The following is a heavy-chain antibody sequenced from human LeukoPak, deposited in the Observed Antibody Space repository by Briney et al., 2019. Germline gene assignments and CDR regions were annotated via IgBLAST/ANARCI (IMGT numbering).Heavy chain of an antibody. CDR3: ARAIRYCSSTSCYGFDY. J-gene: IGHJ4*02. CDR1: GFTFSSYS. D-gene: IGHD2-2*01. Sequence: GGSLRLSCAASGFTFSSYSMNWVRQAPGKGLEWVSSISSSSSYIYYADSVKGRLTISRDNAKNSLYLQMNSLRAEDTAVYYCARAIRYCSSTSCYGFDYWGQGTLVTVSS. V-gene: IGHV3-21*01. CDR2: ISSSSSYI.